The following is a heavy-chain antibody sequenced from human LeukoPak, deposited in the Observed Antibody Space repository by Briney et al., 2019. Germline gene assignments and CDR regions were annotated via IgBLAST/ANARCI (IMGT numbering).Heavy chain of an antibody. CDR3: ASLYDSSEIWFDP. D-gene: IGHD3-22*01. J-gene: IGHJ5*02. CDR2: ISYDGSNK. CDR1: GFTFSSHW. V-gene: IGHV3-30-3*01. Sequence: GGSLRLSCAASGFTFSSHWMHWVRQAPGKGLEWVAVISYDGSNKYYADSVKGRFTISRDNSKNTLYLQMNSLRAEDTAVYYCASLYDSSEIWFDPWGQGTLVTVSS.